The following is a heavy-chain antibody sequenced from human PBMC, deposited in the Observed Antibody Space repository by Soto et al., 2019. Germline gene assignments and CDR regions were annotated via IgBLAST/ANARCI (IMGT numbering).Heavy chain of an antibody. CDR2: IYYNGET. J-gene: IGHJ4*02. V-gene: IGHV4-39*01. CDR1: GVSIRASSYY. CDR3: ARHGSY. Sequence: QMQLQESGPGLVKPSETLSLTCTVSGVSIRASSYYWGWIRQPPGKGLEWIGTIYYNGETFYHPSLKSLITMSIHTSKNQFSLNMTSVTAADPAVYYCARHGSYWGQGTLVTVSS.